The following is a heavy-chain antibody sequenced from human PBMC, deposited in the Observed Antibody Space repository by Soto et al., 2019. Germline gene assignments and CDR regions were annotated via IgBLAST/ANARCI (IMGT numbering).Heavy chain of an antibody. CDR2: IIPISGAA. V-gene: IGHV1-69*06. CDR1: GGTFSNYV. Sequence: GASVKVSCKASGGTFSNYVVNWVRQAPGQGLEWMGRIIPISGAANYAQKFQGRVTITAGKSTSTSYMELSSLRSEDTAVYYCARDMTRTVVPYFDFWGQGTLVTVSS. D-gene: IGHD1-7*01. CDR3: ARDMTRTVVPYFDF. J-gene: IGHJ4*02.